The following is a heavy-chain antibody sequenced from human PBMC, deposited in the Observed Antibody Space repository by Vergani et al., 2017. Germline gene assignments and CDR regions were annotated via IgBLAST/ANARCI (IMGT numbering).Heavy chain of an antibody. Sequence: QVQLVQSGAEVKKPGASVKVSCKASGYTFTSYYMHWVRQAPGQGLEWMGIINPSGGSTSYAQKFQGRVTMTRDTSTSTVYMELSSLRSEDTAVYYCARGRVEYSSSSPYFDYWGQGTLVTVSS. CDR2: INPSGGST. CDR3: ARGRVEYSSSSPYFDY. V-gene: IGHV1-46*01. D-gene: IGHD6-6*01. J-gene: IGHJ4*02. CDR1: GYTFTSYY.